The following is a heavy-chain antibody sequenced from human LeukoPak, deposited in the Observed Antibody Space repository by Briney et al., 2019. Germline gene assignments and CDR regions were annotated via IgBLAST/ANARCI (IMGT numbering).Heavy chain of an antibody. J-gene: IGHJ5*02. V-gene: IGHV1-18*04. CDR1: GYTFTSYG. CDR3: AKSPSAAAEFDP. CDR2: ISAYNGNT. D-gene: IGHD6-13*01. Sequence: ASVKVSCKASGYTFTSYGISWVRQAPGQGLEWMGWISAYNGNTNYAQKLRGRVTMTTDTSTSTAYMELRSLRSDDTAVYYCAKSPSAAAEFDPWGQGTLVTVSS.